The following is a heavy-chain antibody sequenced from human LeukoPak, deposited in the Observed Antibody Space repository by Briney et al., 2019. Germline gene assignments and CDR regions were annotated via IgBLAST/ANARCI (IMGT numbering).Heavy chain of an antibody. D-gene: IGHD3-10*01. J-gene: IGHJ4*02. V-gene: IGHV1-46*01. CDR1: GYSLTNNY. CDR3: ARNVLLWFGELPYPDYYFDY. CDR2: INPSDGST. Sequence: GASVKVSCKASGYSLTNNYIHWVRQAPGQGLEWMGMINPSDGSTNYAQDFQGRVTMTRDMSTSTAYMVLRSLRSDDTAVYYCARNVLLWFGELPYPDYYFDYWGQGTLVTVSS.